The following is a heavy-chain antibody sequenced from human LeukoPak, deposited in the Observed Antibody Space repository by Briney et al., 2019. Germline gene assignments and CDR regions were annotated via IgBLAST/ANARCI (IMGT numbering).Heavy chain of an antibody. CDR3: ARVYSGSNWYYFDY. D-gene: IGHD5-12*01. Sequence: PSETLSLTCTVSGASISNNYWSWIRQPPGRGLEYVGYIYYTGTTNYNPSLKSRLTISVDTSKNQFSLRLSSVTAADSAVYYCARVYSGSNWYYFDYWGQGSLVTVYS. V-gene: IGHV4-59*01. J-gene: IGHJ4*02. CDR1: GASISNNY. CDR2: IYYTGTT.